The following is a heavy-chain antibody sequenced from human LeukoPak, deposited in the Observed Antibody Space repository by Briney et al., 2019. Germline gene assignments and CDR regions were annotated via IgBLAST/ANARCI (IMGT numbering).Heavy chain of an antibody. CDR3: AKVSAPGLYDSYYFDY. CDR2: ISSSSYI. D-gene: IGHD3-16*01. Sequence: GGSLRLSCTASGFTFSSYSMNWVRQAPGKGLEWVSSISSSSYIYYADSVKGRFTISRDNAKNSLYLQMNSPRAEDMALYHCAKVSAPGLYDSYYFDYWGQGTLVTVSS. J-gene: IGHJ4*02. CDR1: GFTFSSYS. V-gene: IGHV3-21*04.